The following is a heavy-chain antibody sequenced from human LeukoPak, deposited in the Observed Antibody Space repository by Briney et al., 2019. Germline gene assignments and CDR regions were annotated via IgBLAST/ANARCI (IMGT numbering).Heavy chain of an antibody. Sequence: GGSLRLSCAAAGVTFRSYSINWVSQALGKVLEWGSYISRSSGTIYYADSVKGRFTISSDNAKDSLYLQMNSLRADATAVYNCARGVGATTAPLDYWGQGTLVTVSS. D-gene: IGHD1-26*01. V-gene: IGHV3-48*01. CDR3: ARGVGATTAPLDY. CDR2: ISRSSGTI. J-gene: IGHJ4*02. CDR1: GVTFRSYS.